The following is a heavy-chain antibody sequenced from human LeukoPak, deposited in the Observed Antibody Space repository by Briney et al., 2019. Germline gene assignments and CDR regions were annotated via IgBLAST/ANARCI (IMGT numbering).Heavy chain of an antibody. J-gene: IGHJ3*02. V-gene: IGHV4-31*03. Sequence: SETLSLTCTVSGGSISSGGYYWSWIRQHPGKGLEWIGYIYYSGSTYYNPSLKSRVTISVDTSKNQFSLKLSSVTAADTAVYYCARDCGSGGSCGEAFDIWGQGKMVTVSS. CDR2: IYYSGST. CDR1: GGSISSGGYY. CDR3: ARDCGSGGSCGEAFDI. D-gene: IGHD2-15*01.